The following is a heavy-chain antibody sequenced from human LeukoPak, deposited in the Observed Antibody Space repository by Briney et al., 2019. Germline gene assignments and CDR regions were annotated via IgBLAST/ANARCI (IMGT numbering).Heavy chain of an antibody. D-gene: IGHD3-22*01. V-gene: IGHV1-18*01. CDR1: GYTFTTFG. CDR2: ISTYNTIT. Sequence: GASVKVSCKTSGYTFTTFGITWVRQAPGQGLEWMGWISTYNTITNYEPKFRGRVTMTRDTSTSTAYMELRSLRSDDTAVYYCARAAISKDSSGYFYWGQGTLVTVSS. CDR3: ARAAISKDSSGYFY. J-gene: IGHJ4*02.